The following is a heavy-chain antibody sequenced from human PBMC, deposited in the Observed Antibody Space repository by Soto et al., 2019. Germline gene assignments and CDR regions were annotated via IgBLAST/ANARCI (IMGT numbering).Heavy chain of an antibody. J-gene: IGHJ4*02. V-gene: IGHV4-59*01. CDR1: TGSTNSFY. CDR3: ARSRDGYNLNPIDQ. CDR2: FFYTGST. D-gene: IGHD5-12*01. Sequence: QVQLQVAGPGLVKPSATLSLSCTVSTGSTNSFYWSWIRQPPGKGLEWIGYFFYTGSTNHNPSLKSRVTISLHMSSSQFSLSLSSVTAADTAMYYCARSRDGYNLNPIDQWGQGHLVTVSS.